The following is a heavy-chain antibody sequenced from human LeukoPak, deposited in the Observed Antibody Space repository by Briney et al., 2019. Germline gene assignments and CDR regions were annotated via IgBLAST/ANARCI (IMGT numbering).Heavy chain of an antibody. J-gene: IGHJ4*02. D-gene: IGHD6-6*01. Sequence: GGSLRLSCAASGFTFSSYAMSWVRQAPGKGLEWVSAISGSGGSTYYADSVKGRFTISRDNSKNTLYLQMNSLRAEDTAVYYCARRPYSSSSEGIDYWGQGTLVTVSS. CDR3: ARRPYSSSSEGIDY. V-gene: IGHV3-23*01. CDR2: ISGSGGST. CDR1: GFTFSSYA.